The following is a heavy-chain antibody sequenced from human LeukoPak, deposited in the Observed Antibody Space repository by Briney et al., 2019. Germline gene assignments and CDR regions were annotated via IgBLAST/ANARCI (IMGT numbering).Heavy chain of an antibody. J-gene: IGHJ4*02. V-gene: IGHV3-30*09. D-gene: IGHD2-8*02. CDR1: GFTFSSYA. Sequence: GGSLRLSCAASGFTFSSYAMHWVRQAPGKGLEWVAVISYDGSNKYYADSVKGRFAISRDNSKSTLSLQMNSLRAEDTAIYYCATYRQVLLPFESWGQGTLVTVSS. CDR2: ISYDGSNK. CDR3: ATYRQVLLPFES.